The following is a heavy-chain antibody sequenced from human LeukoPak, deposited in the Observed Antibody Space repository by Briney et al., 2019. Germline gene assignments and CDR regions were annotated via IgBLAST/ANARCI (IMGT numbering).Heavy chain of an antibody. CDR1: GFTFNSYW. V-gene: IGHV3-74*01. CDR3: ARGGYHHGFDI. Sequence: PGGSLRLSCAASGFTFNSYWFYRVRQAPGKGLVWVSRINSDGSDTIYADSVKGRFTISRDNAKSTVYLQMNSLKAEDTAVYYCARGGYHHGFDIWGQGTMVTVSS. J-gene: IGHJ3*02. CDR2: INSDGSDT. D-gene: IGHD2-15*01.